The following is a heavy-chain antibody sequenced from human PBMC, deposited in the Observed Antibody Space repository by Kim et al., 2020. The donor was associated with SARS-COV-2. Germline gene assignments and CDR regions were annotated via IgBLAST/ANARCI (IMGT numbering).Heavy chain of an antibody. CDR1: GYTFTSYA. CDR3: ARDPFPLPLLWFGELYGMDV. J-gene: IGHJ6*02. D-gene: IGHD3-10*01. CDR2: INAGNGNT. V-gene: IGHV1-3*01. Sequence: ASVKVSCKASGYTFTSYAMHWVRQAPGQRLEWMGWINAGNGNTKYSQKFQGRVTITRDTSASTAYMELSSLRSEDTAVYYCARDPFPLPLLWFGELYGMDVWGQGTTVTVSS.